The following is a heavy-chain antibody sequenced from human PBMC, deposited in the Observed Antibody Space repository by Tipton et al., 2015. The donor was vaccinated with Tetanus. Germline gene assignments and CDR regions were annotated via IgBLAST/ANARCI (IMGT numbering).Heavy chain of an antibody. CDR3: ARANNEFPKKGPFDS. V-gene: IGHV4-59*01. J-gene: IGHJ4*02. Sequence: TLSLTCTVPGGSLSSSHWAWIRQPPGKGLEWLGKITYSRATNYNSSLKSRVTISLDASTSQFSLKLTPATAADTAVFYCARANNEFPKKGPFDSWGQGSLVIVSS. CDR1: GGSLSSSH. D-gene: IGHD1-1*01. CDR2: ITYSRAT.